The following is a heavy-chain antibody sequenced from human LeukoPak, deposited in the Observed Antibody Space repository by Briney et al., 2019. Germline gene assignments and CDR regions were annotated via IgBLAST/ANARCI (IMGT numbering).Heavy chain of an antibody. Sequence: KPSETLSLTCTVSGGSISSYYWSWIRQPPGKGLEWIGYIYYSGSTNYNPSLKSRVTISVDTSKNQFSLKLSSVTAADTAVYYCARHGPDYYDSSGYYSTCWGCGYYGMDVWGQGTTVTVSS. J-gene: IGHJ6*02. CDR2: IYYSGST. CDR3: ARHGPDYYDSSGYYSTCWGCGYYGMDV. D-gene: IGHD3-22*01. V-gene: IGHV4-59*08. CDR1: GGSISSYY.